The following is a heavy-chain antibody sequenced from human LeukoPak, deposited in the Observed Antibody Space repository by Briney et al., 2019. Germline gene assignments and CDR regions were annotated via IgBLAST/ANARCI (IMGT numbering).Heavy chain of an antibody. J-gene: IGHJ4*02. CDR2: IYYYSGST. CDR3: ARPMVRGHEIDY. V-gene: IGHV4-39*01. CDR1: GGSISSSNCY. D-gene: IGHD3-10*01. Sequence: SETLSLTCTVSGGSISSSNCYWAWIRQPPGKGLEWIGSIYYYSGSTHYNPTLKSRVAISVDASKNQFSLKLSSVTAADTAVYYCARPMVRGHEIDYWGQGTLVTVSS.